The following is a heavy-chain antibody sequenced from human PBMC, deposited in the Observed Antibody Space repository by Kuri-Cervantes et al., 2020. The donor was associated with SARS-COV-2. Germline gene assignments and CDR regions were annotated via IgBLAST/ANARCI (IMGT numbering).Heavy chain of an antibody. CDR1: GFTFSSYS. V-gene: IGHV3-21*01. CDR3: ARDNSAYYDFWSGYYNYFDY. J-gene: IGHJ4*02. Sequence: GGSLRLSCAASGFTFSSYSMLWVRQAPGKGLEWVSSINTDGSHKNYADSVKGRFTISRDSAKNSLYLQMNSLRAEDTAVYYCARDNSAYYDFWSGYYNYFDYWGQGTLVTVSS. CDR2: INTDGSHK. D-gene: IGHD3-3*01.